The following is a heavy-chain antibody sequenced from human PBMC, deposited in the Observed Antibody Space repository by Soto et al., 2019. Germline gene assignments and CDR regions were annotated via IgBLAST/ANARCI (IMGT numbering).Heavy chain of an antibody. J-gene: IGHJ3*02. CDR2: ISSSGSTI. D-gene: IGHD5-18*01. V-gene: IGHV3-48*03. Sequence: GGSLRLSCAASGFTFSSYEMNWVRQAPGKGLEWVSYISSSGSTIYYAGSVKGRFTISRDNAKNSLYLQMNSLRAEDTAVYYCARGGTAMAYDAFDIWGQGTMVTVSS. CDR3: ARGGTAMAYDAFDI. CDR1: GFTFSSYE.